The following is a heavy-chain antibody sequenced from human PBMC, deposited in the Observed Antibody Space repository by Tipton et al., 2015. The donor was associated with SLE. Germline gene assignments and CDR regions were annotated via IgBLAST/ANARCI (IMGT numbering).Heavy chain of an antibody. V-gene: IGHV4-61*02. CDR2: IYYSGTI. D-gene: IGHD2-15*01. CDR3: ARETYCGLDV. Sequence: TLSLTCTVSGGSITNTNYYWSWIRQPAGKELEWIASIYYSGTINYNPSLKSRVTMSIDMSKNQFSLSLTSVTAADTAIYYCARETYCGLDVWGQGTTVIVSS. CDR1: GGSITNTNYY. J-gene: IGHJ6*02.